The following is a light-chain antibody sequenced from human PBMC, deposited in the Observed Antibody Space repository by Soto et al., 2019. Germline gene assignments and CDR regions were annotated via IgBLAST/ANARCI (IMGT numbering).Light chain of an antibody. CDR1: QSLFYSSNSKHY. Sequence: IVMTQSPDSLAVSLGERATINCKSSQSLFYSSNSKHYLAWYQQKVGQSPKLLISWAFTRESGVPDRFSASGSGTNFTLTISSLQAEDVAVYYCQHYYSVPQLTFGGGTKVEIK. V-gene: IGKV4-1*01. J-gene: IGKJ4*01. CDR2: WAF. CDR3: QHYYSVPQLT.